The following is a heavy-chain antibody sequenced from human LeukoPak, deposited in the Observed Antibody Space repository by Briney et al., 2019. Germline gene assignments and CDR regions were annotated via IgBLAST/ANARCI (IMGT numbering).Heavy chain of an antibody. CDR3: AYHCSSTSCYAN. CDR1: GFTFSSYS. Sequence: KPGGSLRLSCAASGFTFSSYSMNWVRQAPGKGLEWVSSISSSSSYIYYADSVKGRFTISRDNAKNSLYLQMNSLRAEDTAVYYCAYHCSSTSCYANWGQGTLVTVSS. J-gene: IGHJ4*02. D-gene: IGHD2-2*01. CDR2: ISSSSSYI. V-gene: IGHV3-21*01.